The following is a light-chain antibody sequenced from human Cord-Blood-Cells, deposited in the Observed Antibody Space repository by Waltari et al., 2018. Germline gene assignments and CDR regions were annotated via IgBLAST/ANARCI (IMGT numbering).Light chain of an antibody. CDR3: QQYYSTPFT. Sequence: IVMTQSPASLAVSLGERTTLTSKSSQSVLYSSNNKNYLAWYQQKPGQPPKLLIYWASTRESGVPDRFSGSGSGTDFTLTISSLQAEDVAVYYCQQYYSTPFTFGPGTKVDIK. J-gene: IGKJ3*01. CDR2: WAS. V-gene: IGKV4-1*01. CDR1: QSVLYSSNNKNY.